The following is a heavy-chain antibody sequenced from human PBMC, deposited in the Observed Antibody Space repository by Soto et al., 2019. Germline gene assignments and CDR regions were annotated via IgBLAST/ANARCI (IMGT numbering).Heavy chain of an antibody. J-gene: IGHJ4*02. CDR3: ARTVVAATPMWYYFDY. Sequence: PSETLSLTCTVSGGSISSGGYYWSWIRQHPGKGLEWIGYIYYSGSTYYNPSLKSRVTISVDTSKSQFSLKLSSVTAADTAVYYCARTVVAATPMWYYFDYWGQGTLVTVSS. CDR2: IYYSGST. V-gene: IGHV4-31*03. CDR1: GGSISSGGYY. D-gene: IGHD2-15*01.